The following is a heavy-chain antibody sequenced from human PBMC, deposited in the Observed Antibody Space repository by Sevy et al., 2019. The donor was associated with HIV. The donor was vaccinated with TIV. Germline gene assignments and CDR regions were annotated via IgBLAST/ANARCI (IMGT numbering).Heavy chain of an antibody. CDR1: GFTFSSYA. J-gene: IGHJ4*02. V-gene: IGHV3-30-3*01. CDR3: ARVKTVGAPFDY. CDR2: ISYDGSNK. Sequence: GGSLRLSCAASGFTFSSYAMHWVRQAPGKGPEWVAVISYDGSNKYYADSVKGRFTISRDNSKNTLYLQMNSLRAEDTAVYYCARVKTVGAPFDYWGQGTLVTVSS. D-gene: IGHD1-26*01.